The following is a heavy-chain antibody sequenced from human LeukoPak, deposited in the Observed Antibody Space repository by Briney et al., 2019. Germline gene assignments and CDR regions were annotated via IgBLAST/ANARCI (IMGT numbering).Heavy chain of an antibody. CDR3: ARNLAAAALASYGMDV. Sequence: SETLSLTCAVYGGSFSGYYWSWIRQPPGKGLEWIGEINHSGSTNYNPSLKGRVTISVDTSKNQFSLKLSSVTAADTAVYYCARNLAAAALASYGMDVWGQGTTVTVSS. V-gene: IGHV4-34*01. D-gene: IGHD6-13*01. CDR1: GGSFSGYY. J-gene: IGHJ6*02. CDR2: INHSGST.